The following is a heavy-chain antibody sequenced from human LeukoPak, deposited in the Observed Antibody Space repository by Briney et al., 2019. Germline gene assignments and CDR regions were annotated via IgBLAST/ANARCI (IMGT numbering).Heavy chain of an antibody. V-gene: IGHV4-34*01. CDR2: INHSGST. Sequence: SETLSLTCAVYGGSSSGYYWSWIRQPPGKGLEWIGEINHSGSTNYNPSLKSRVTISVDTSKNQFSLKLSSVTAADTAEYYCARGQATRPATYYYGSGSYYNRGYFQHWGQGTLVTVSS. CDR3: ARGQATRPATYYYGSGSYYNRGYFQH. J-gene: IGHJ1*01. D-gene: IGHD3-10*01. CDR1: GGSSSGYY.